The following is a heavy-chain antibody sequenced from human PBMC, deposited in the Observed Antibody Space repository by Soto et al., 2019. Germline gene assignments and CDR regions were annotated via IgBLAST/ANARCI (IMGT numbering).Heavy chain of an antibody. J-gene: IGHJ5*02. CDR3: TRGLVRYSSSNDVAP. CDR2: MNPDSGHT. D-gene: IGHD6-6*01. CDR1: GYTFTSYD. V-gene: IGHV1-8*01. Sequence: QGQLVQSGAEVKKPGASVKVSCKSSGYTFTSYDINWKRQATGQGPEWMGWMNPDSGHTGYTWMFRDRISMPRNLSISTASMQLTRPRSDSTAIYFCTRGLVRYSSSNDVAPRGRGTRVTFSS.